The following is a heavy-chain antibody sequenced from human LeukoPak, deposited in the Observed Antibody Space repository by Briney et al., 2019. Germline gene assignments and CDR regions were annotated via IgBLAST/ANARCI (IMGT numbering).Heavy chain of an antibody. CDR2: INSNSGAR. D-gene: IGHD1-26*01. Sequence: GASVKVSCKASGYTFNVYYMHWVRHPPGQGLGSMGFINSNSGARNYAQKFQGRVTMSRYTSINTAYMELSRLTSDDTAVYACARGRGGATTGLDHWGQGALVTVSS. V-gene: IGHV1-2*02. J-gene: IGHJ4*02. CDR1: GYTFNVYY. CDR3: ARGRGGATTGLDH.